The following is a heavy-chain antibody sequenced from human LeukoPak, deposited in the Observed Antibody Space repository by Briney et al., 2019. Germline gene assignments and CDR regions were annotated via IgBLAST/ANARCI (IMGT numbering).Heavy chain of an antibody. CDR2: IHSSGSA. CDR1: GASITTYY. V-gene: IGHV4-59*01. Sequence: SETLSLTCTVSGASITTYYWSWLRQPPGKGLEYIGQIHSSGSANYNPSLKSRVATSLDASKNQFSLTVSSVTAADTAIYYCARDILDVGATHYFDYWGQGSLLTVSS. CDR3: ARDILDVGATHYFDY. J-gene: IGHJ4*02. D-gene: IGHD1-26*01.